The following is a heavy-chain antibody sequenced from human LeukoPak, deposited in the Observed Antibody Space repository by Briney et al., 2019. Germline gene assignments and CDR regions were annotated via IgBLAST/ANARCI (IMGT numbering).Heavy chain of an antibody. V-gene: IGHV1-69*13. D-gene: IGHD3-22*01. CDR2: IIPTFGTA. Sequence: SVKVSCKASGGTFSSYAISWVRQAPGQGLEWMGGIIPTFGTANYAQKFQGRVTITADESTSTAYMELSSLRSEDTAVYYCARGDYYDSSGYYYGDYWGQGTLVTVSS. J-gene: IGHJ4*02. CDR3: ARGDYYDSSGYYYGDY. CDR1: GGTFSSYA.